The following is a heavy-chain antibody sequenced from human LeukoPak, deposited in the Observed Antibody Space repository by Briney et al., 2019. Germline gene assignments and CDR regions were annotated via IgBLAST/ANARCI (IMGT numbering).Heavy chain of an antibody. V-gene: IGHV3-21*01. CDR2: ISSSSSYI. D-gene: IGHD2-2*01. J-gene: IGHJ3*02. CDR3: ARGYCSSTSCFPAFDI. Sequence: GSLRLSCAASGFTFSSYSMNWVRQAPGKGLEWVSSISSSSSYIYYADSVKGRFTISRDNAKNSLYLQMNSLRAEDTAVYYCARGYCSSTSCFPAFDIWGQGTMVTVSS. CDR1: GFTFSSYS.